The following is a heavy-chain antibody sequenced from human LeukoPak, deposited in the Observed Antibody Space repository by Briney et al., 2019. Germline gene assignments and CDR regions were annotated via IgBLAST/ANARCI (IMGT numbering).Heavy chain of an antibody. J-gene: IGHJ4*02. V-gene: IGHV4-59*11. CDR2: IYYSGST. CDR1: GGSISIHY. CDR3: ASVKEYCSSTSCFPDYFDY. D-gene: IGHD2-2*01. Sequence: SETLSLTCTVSGGSISIHYWSWIRQPPGKGLEWIGYIYYSGSTNYNPSLKSRVTISVDTSKNQFSLKLSSVTAADTAVYYCASVKEYCSSTSCFPDYFDYWGQGTLVTVSS.